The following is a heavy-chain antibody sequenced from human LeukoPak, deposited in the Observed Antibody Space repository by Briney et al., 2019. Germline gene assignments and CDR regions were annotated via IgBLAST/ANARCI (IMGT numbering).Heavy chain of an antibody. Sequence: SETLSLTCAVYGGSFSGYYWSWIRQPPGKGLEWIGEINHSGSTNYNPSLKSRVTISVDTSKNQFSLKLSSVTAADTAVYYCARGYGSSWYRKNWFDPWGQGTLVTVSS. CDR1: GGSFSGYY. CDR3: ARGYGSSWYRKNWFDP. D-gene: IGHD6-13*01. CDR2: INHSGST. J-gene: IGHJ5*02. V-gene: IGHV4-34*01.